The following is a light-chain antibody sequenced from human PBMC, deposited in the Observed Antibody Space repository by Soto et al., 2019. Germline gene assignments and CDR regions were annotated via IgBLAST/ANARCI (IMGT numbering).Light chain of an antibody. CDR3: HHYGSPPYT. CDR2: ASS. J-gene: IGKJ2*01. CDR1: QTISSSY. Sequence: IVLTQSPGTLSLSPGESATLSCRAGQTISSSYIAWYHHRPGQPPRLVMYASSIRATGIPARFRGSGSGTDFTLTINTLEPGDSGVYYCHHYGSPPYTFGGGTKLEIK. V-gene: IGKV3-20*01.